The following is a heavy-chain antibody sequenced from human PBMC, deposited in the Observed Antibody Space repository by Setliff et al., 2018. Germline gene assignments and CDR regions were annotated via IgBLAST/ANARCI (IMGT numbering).Heavy chain of an antibody. D-gene: IGHD5-12*01. CDR3: VRGPGPSVVVAMPFDR. J-gene: IGHJ4*02. CDR2: ISAFNGKT. CDR1: GYTFTSFG. V-gene: IGHV1-18*01. Sequence: ASVKVSCKASGYTFTSFGISWVRQAPGQGLEWMGWISAFNGKTEYAEKVQGRVTMTTDTSSNTAYMELTSLRSDDTAVYFCVRGPGPSVVVAMPFDRWGQGTLVTVSS.